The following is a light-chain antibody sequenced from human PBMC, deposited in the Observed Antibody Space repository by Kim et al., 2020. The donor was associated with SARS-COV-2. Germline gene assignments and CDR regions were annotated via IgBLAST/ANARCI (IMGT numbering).Light chain of an antibody. CDR3: QKYNSAPWT. V-gene: IGKV1-27*01. CDR1: QGINTY. Sequence: ASVGDRVTITCRASQGINTYLAWYQQKPGKVPKLLIYGASALHSGVPSRFSGSGSGTDFTLTISSLQPEDVATYYCQKYNSAPWTFGQGTKVDIK. J-gene: IGKJ1*01. CDR2: GAS.